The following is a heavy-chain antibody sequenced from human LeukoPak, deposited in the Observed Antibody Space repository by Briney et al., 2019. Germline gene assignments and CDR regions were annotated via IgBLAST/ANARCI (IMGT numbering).Heavy chain of an antibody. CDR3: ARGSTMGATDAFDI. CDR1: GFTFDDYT. Sequence: GGSLRLSCAASGFTFDDYTMHWVRQAPGKGLEWVSLISWDGGSTYYADSVKGRFTISRDNAKNSLYLQMSSLRAEDTAVYYCARGSTMGATDAFDIWGQGTMVTVSS. CDR2: ISWDGGST. V-gene: IGHV3-43*01. J-gene: IGHJ3*02. D-gene: IGHD1-26*01.